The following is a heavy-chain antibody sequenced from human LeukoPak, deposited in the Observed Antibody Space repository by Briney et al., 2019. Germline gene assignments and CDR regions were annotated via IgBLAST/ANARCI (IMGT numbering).Heavy chain of an antibody. Sequence: PSETLSLTCTVSGGSISSYYWSWIRQPPGKGLEWIGYIYYTGSTNYNPSLKSRVTVSIDTSRNQFSLNLNSVTAADAAVYYCARGGFGESADYYFDYWGQGTLVTVSS. CDR3: ARGGFGESADYYFDY. CDR2: IYYTGST. D-gene: IGHD3-10*01. J-gene: IGHJ4*02. CDR1: GGSISSYY. V-gene: IGHV4-59*01.